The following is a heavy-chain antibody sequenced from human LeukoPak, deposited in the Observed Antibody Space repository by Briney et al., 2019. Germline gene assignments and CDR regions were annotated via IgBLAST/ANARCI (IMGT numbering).Heavy chain of an antibody. Sequence: GGSLRLSCAASGFTFSNYWMTWVRQAPGKGLEWVANIKQDGTEKYYVDSVKGRFTISRDNAENSLYLQMNSLRAEDTAVYYCTRDTGSPGGTFYSFYDYSGQGTLVTVSS. J-gene: IGHJ4*02. V-gene: IGHV3-7*01. CDR2: IKQDGTEK. D-gene: IGHD2-15*01. CDR3: TRDTGSPGGTFYSFYDY. CDR1: GFTFSNYW.